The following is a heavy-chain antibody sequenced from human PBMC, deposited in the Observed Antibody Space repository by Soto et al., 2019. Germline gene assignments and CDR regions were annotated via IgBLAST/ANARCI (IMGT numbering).Heavy chain of an antibody. CDR2: IYYSGST. CDR1: GGSISDFY. J-gene: IGHJ5*02. D-gene: IGHD3-10*01. Sequence: SETLSLTCTVSGGSISDFYWSWIRQPPGKGLEWIGYIYYSGSTNYNPSLKSRVTISVDTSKNQFSLNLRSMSPADTAVYYCARSSLFGTAKRFGPWGPGNLGT. V-gene: IGHV4-59*01. CDR3: ARSSLFGTAKRFGP.